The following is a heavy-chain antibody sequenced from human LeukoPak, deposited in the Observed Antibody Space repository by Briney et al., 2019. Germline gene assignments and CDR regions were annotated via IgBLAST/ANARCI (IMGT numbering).Heavy chain of an antibody. J-gene: IGHJ6*03. CDR1: GYTFTSYD. CDR3: ARIVAAAGAVYYYYYMDV. D-gene: IGHD6-13*01. V-gene: IGHV1-8*01. Sequence: GASVKVSCKASGYTFTSYDINWVRQATGQGLEWMGWMNPNSGNTGYTQKFQGRVTMTRNTSLSTAFMELSSLTSEDTAVYYCARIVAAAGAVYYYYYMDVWGKGTTVTISS. CDR2: MNPNSGNT.